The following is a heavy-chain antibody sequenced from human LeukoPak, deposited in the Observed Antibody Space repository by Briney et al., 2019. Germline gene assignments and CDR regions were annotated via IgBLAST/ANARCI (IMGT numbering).Heavy chain of an antibody. CDR3: ARGKYGSGSYYNFDY. CDR2: IYYSGST. V-gene: IGHV4-59*08. D-gene: IGHD3-10*01. J-gene: IGHJ4*02. Sequence: SETLSLTCTVSGGSISSYYWSWIRQPPGKGLEWIGYIYYSGSTNYNPSLKSRVTISVDTSKNQFSLKLSSVTAADTAVYYCARGKYGSGSYYNFDYWGQGTLVTVSS. CDR1: GGSISSYY.